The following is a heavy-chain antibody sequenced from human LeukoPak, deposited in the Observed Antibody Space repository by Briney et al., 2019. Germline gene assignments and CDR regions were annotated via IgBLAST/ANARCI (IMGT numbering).Heavy chain of an antibody. CDR2: ISHSGRTM. CDR1: GFTFSGYY. Sequence: PGGSLRLSCAASGFTFSGYYMSWIRQAPGKGLEWVSYISHSGRTMYYADSVKGRFTISRDNAKNSLYLQMNSLRAGDTAVYYCASIPGGGSSYYYYMDVWGKGTTVTVSS. V-gene: IGHV3-11*01. J-gene: IGHJ6*03. CDR3: ASIPGGGSSYYYYMDV. D-gene: IGHD2-21*01.